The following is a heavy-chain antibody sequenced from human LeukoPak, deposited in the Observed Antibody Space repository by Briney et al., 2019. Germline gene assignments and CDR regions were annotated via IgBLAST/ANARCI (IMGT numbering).Heavy chain of an antibody. CDR2: VYNSGST. Sequence: SETLSLTCTVSGASISSYYWSWIRQPPGKGLEWIGHVYNSGSTNYNPSLKSRVTMSVDTSKNQFSLRLSSVTAADTAVYYCARGVEGLDWGQGTLVTVSS. V-gene: IGHV4-59*01. D-gene: IGHD5-24*01. J-gene: IGHJ4*02. CDR1: GASISSYY. CDR3: ARGVEGLD.